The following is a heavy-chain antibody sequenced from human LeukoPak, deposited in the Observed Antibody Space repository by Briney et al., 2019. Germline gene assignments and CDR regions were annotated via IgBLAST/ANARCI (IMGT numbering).Heavy chain of an antibody. J-gene: IGHJ4*02. CDR3: ASGYSYGPFH. D-gene: IGHD5-18*01. Sequence: KPSETLSLTCTVSGGSISSHYWSWIRQPPGKGPEWIGYIYYSGSTNYNPSLKSRVTISVDTSKNQFSLKLSSVTAADTAVYYCASGYSYGPFHWGQGTLVTVSS. V-gene: IGHV4-59*11. CDR1: GGSISSHY. CDR2: IYYSGST.